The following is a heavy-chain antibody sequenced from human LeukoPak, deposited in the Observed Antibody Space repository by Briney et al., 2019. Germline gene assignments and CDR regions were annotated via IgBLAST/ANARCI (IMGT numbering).Heavy chain of an antibody. D-gene: IGHD1-26*01. Sequence: PGGSLRLSCAASGFTFNSYAMHWVRQAPGKGLEWVAVISYDGSNKYYADSVKGRFTISRDNSKNTLYLQMNSLRAEDTAVYYCARSRGELWDYYYYGMDVWGQGTTVTVSS. V-gene: IGHV3-30-3*01. CDR2: ISYDGSNK. CDR3: ARSRGELWDYYYYGMDV. J-gene: IGHJ6*02. CDR1: GFTFNSYA.